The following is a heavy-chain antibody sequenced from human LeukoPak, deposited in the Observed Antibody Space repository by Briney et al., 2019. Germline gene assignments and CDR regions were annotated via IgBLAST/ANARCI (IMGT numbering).Heavy chain of an antibody. D-gene: IGHD6-13*01. Sequence: GGSLRLPCAASGFTFSSYWMSWVRQAPGKGLEWVANIKQDGSEKYYVDSVKGRFTISRDNAKNSLYLQMNSLRAEDTAVYYCARMYSSSWYVQDYYYYYMDVWGKGTTVTVSS. CDR3: ARMYSSSWYVQDYYYYYMDV. V-gene: IGHV3-7*01. CDR2: IKQDGSEK. J-gene: IGHJ6*03. CDR1: GFTFSSYW.